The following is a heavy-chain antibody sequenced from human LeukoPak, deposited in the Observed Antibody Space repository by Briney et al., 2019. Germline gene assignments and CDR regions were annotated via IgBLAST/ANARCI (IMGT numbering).Heavy chain of an antibody. CDR3: SRDWVGPYYDSSGDY. CDR1: GYSISSGYY. J-gene: IGHJ4*02. CDR2: IYHSGST. V-gene: IGHV4-38-2*02. Sequence: PSETLSLTCTVSGYSISSGYYWGWIRQPPGKGLEWIGSIYHSGSTYYNPSLKSRVTISVDTSKNQFSLKLSSVTAADTAVYYCSRDWVGPYYDSSGDYWGQGTLVTVSS. D-gene: IGHD3-22*01.